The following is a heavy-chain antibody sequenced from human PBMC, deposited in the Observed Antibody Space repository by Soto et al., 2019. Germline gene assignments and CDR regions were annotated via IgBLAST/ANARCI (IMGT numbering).Heavy chain of an antibody. V-gene: IGHV1-18*01. CDR1: GYTFTSYD. D-gene: IGHD3-3*01. CDR3: ARDAMAVFGVVIIPPFDY. J-gene: IGHJ4*02. CDR2: ISAYNGNT. Sequence: QVQLVQSGAEVKKPGASVKVSCKASGYTFTSYDISWVRQAPGQGLAWMGWISAYNGNTNYAQKLQGRVTMTTDTSTSTAYMELRSLRSDDTAVYYCARDAMAVFGVVIIPPFDYWGQGTLVTVSS.